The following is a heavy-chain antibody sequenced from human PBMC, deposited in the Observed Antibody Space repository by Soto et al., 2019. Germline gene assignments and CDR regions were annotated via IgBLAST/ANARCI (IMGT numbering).Heavy chain of an antibody. CDR2: IYYSGST. D-gene: IGHD6-19*01. V-gene: IGHV4-59*01. CDR1: GGSISSYC. CDR3: ARVKGRSAVAANFDY. Sequence: SETLSLTCTVSGGSISSYCWSWIRQPPGKGLEWIGYIYYSGSTNYNPSLKSRVTISVDTSKNQFSLKLSSVTAADTAVYYCARVKGRSAVAANFDYWGQGTLVTVSS. J-gene: IGHJ4*02.